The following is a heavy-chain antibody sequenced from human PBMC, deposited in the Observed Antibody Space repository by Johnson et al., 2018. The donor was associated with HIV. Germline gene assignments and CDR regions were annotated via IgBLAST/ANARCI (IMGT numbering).Heavy chain of an antibody. Sequence: QVQLVESGGGVVQPGRSLRLSCAASGFTFSSYAVQWDRQAPDKGLEWVAVISYDGSKKYYADSVRGRFTISRDNSKNTLYLQMNSLRDEDTAVYYCARGEDYGGNFGALDIWGQGTMVTVSS. CDR3: ARGEDYGGNFGALDI. D-gene: IGHD4-23*01. CDR1: GFTFSSYA. J-gene: IGHJ3*02. CDR2: ISYDGSKK. V-gene: IGHV3-30-3*01.